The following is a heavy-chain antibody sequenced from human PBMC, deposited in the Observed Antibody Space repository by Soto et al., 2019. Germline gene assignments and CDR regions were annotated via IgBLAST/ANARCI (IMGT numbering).Heavy chain of an antibody. Sequence: SETLSLTCTVFGGSISSGGSYWSWIRQHPGKGLVWIGYIFYDGSTYYTPSLKSRIIMSVDTSKNQFSLKLSSVTAADTAIYYCARERIVGYCTKGVCYDAALDIWGQGTMVTVSS. V-gene: IGHV4-31*03. CDR1: GGSISSGGSY. CDR3: ARERIVGYCTKGVCYDAALDI. J-gene: IGHJ3*02. D-gene: IGHD2-8*01. CDR2: IFYDGST.